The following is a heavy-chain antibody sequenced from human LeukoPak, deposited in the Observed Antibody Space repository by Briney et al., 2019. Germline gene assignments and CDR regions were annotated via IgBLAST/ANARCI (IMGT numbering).Heavy chain of an antibody. CDR2: IWYDGSNK. CDR1: GFTFSSYG. CDR3: ARDPYDFWSGYYKSGLD. D-gene: IGHD3-3*01. V-gene: IGHV3-30*19. J-gene: IGHJ4*02. Sequence: GRSLRLSCAASGFTFSSYGMHWVRQAPGKGLEWVAVIWYDGSNKYYADSVKGRFTISRDNSKNTLYLQMNSLRAEDTAVYYCARDPYDFWSGYYKSGLDWGQGTLVTVSS.